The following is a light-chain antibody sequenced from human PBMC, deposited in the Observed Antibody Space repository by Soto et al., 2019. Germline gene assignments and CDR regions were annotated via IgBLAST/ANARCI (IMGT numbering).Light chain of an antibody. CDR3: QRYNNRWT. CDR2: GAF. V-gene: IGKV3-15*01. Sequence: EIVMTQSPATLSVSPGERATLSCRASQSVSSNLAWYQQKPGQAPRLLIYGAFTRAIGIPARFSGSGSGTESTITISSLQSEDVAVYYCQRYNNRWTFGPGTKVEIK. J-gene: IGKJ1*01. CDR1: QSVSSN.